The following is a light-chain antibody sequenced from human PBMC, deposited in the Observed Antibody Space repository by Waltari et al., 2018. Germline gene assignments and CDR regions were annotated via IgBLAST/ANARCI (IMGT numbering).Light chain of an antibody. J-gene: IGLJ1*01. CDR2: EVS. CDR3: SSDAVSNNFYD. Sequence: QSALTQPPSASGSPGQSVTISCTGTGSGGSVSWYQQLPGKAPKLLIYEVSKRPSGVPDRFSGSKSGNTASPTVSGLQAEDEGDYYCSSDAVSNNFYDFGSGTKVTVL. V-gene: IGLV2-8*01. CDR1: GSGGS.